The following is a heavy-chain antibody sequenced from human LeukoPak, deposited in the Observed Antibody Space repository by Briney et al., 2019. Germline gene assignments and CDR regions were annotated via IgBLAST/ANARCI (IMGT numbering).Heavy chain of an antibody. CDR1: GFIFSSYW. V-gene: IGHV3-7*04. CDR3: AWGMDV. Sequence: QTGGSLRLSCAASGFIFSSYWMTWVRQAPGKAPEWVANIRRDGREKYYVGSVKGRFIISRDNAKNSLYLQMNSLRLEDTAIYYCAWGMDVWGQGTTVTVSS. CDR2: IRRDGREK. J-gene: IGHJ6*02.